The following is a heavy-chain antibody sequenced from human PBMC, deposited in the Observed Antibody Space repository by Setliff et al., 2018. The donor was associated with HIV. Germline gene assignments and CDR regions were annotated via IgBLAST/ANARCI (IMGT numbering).Heavy chain of an antibody. CDR2: IYNSGGT. CDR1: GGSISSSSYY. J-gene: IGHJ4*02. Sequence: SETLSLTCTVSGGSISSSSYYWSWIRQHPGKGLEWIGYIYNSGGTYYNPSLKSRITMSIDTSKNQFSLKLNSVTAADTAVYFCARASRWGSIPFDYWGQGTLVTVSS. D-gene: IGHD2-21*01. CDR3: ARASRWGSIPFDY. V-gene: IGHV4-31*03.